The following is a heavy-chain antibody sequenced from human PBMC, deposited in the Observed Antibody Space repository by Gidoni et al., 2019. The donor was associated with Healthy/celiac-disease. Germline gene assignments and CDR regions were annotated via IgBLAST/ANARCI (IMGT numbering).Heavy chain of an antibody. D-gene: IGHD3-10*01. J-gene: IGHJ4*02. V-gene: IGHV4-34*01. CDR1: GGSFSGYY. Sequence: QVQLQQWGAGLLKPSETLSLTCAVYGGSFSGYYWSWIRQPPGKGLEWIGEINHSGSTNYNPSLKSRVTISVDTSKNQFSLKLSSVTAADTAVYYCARRTYYYGSGREIYFDYWGQGTLVTVSS. CDR3: ARRTYYYGSGREIYFDY. CDR2: INHSGST.